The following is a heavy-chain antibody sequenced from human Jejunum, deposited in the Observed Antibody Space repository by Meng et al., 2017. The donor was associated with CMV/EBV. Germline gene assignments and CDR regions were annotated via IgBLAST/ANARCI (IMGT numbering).Heavy chain of an antibody. CDR1: GLAFSNYW. CDR3: ATNYDFWSGYTFDP. J-gene: IGHJ5*02. V-gene: IGHV3-7*01. CDR2: IKEDGTQK. D-gene: IGHD3-3*01. Sequence: SGLAFSNYWMSWVRQAPGKGLEWVANIKEDGTQKYYVDSVKGRFTISRDNGKNSLYLQMNSVRAGDTAVYYCATNYDFWSGYTFDPWGQGTLVTVSS.